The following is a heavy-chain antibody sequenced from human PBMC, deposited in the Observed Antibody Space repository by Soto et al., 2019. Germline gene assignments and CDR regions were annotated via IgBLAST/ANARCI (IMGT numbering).Heavy chain of an antibody. CDR1: CLSSRTSREG. Sequence: LPCPVSCLSSRTSREGVGWIRQPPGKALEWLALIYWDDDKRYSPSLKSRLTTTKDTSKNQVVLKMTNMDPVDTATYYCAHTVNRVFDYWGQGPLVTVSS. CDR3: AHTVNRVFDY. J-gene: IGHJ4*02. V-gene: IGHV2-5*02. CDR2: IYWDDDK.